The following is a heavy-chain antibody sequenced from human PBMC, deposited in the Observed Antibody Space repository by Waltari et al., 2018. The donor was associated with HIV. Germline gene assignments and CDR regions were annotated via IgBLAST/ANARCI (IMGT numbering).Heavy chain of an antibody. V-gene: IGHV1-2*02. J-gene: IGHJ4*02. Sequence: VHLVQSGAEVKKPGSSVRVSCKTSGYTFHAYFFYWVRQAPGRALEWVGMINPNSRETKSAQKLEGRVTLTRDLSTSTGYMELRRLTPDDTAVYYCASVTDSGTALANWGQGTLISVSS. CDR2: INPNSRET. CDR3: ASVTDSGTALAN. CDR1: GYTFHAYF. D-gene: IGHD3-10*01.